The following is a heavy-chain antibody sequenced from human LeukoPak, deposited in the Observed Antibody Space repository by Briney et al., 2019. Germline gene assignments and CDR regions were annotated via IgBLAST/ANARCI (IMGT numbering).Heavy chain of an antibody. CDR3: HIIPYDSSGYYHYYFDY. CDR1: GFTFSSYA. J-gene: IGHJ4*02. Sequence: PGGSLRLSCAASGFTFSSYAMHWVRQAPGKGLEWVAVISYDGSNKYYADSVKGRFTISRDNSKNTLYLQMNSLRAEDTAVYYCHIIPYDSSGYYHYYFDYWAREPWSPSPQ. CDR2: ISYDGSNK. V-gene: IGHV3-30-3*01. D-gene: IGHD3-22*01.